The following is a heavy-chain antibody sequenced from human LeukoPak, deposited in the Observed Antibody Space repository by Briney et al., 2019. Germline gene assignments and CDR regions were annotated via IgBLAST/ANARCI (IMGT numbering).Heavy chain of an antibody. V-gene: IGHV4-59*01. J-gene: IGHJ4*02. CDR2: IYNSESV. CDR3: AKEKDYPGSGNYYPHFDS. D-gene: IGHD3-10*01. CDR1: GGSISNGY. Sequence: KTSETLSLTCSVSGGSISNGYWSWIRQPPGKGLEWIGYIYNSESVRYNPSHQSRVTISGDTSKNEFSLKVTSVTAADAAVYYCAKEKDYPGSGNYYPHFDSWGQGTRVIVSS.